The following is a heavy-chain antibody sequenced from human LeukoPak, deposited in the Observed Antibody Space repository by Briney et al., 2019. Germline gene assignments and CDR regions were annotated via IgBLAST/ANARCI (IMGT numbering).Heavy chain of an antibody. V-gene: IGHV3-74*01. J-gene: IGHJ4*02. Sequence: GGSLRLSCAASGFTFSTSWMHWVRQAPGKGLVGVSRINSDGSSTNYADSVKGRFTISRDNAKNTLYLQMNSLRAEDTAVYYCARGNVVSPPDYWGQGTLVTVSS. D-gene: IGHD2-8*01. CDR1: GFTFSTSW. CDR2: INSDGSST. CDR3: ARGNVVSPPDY.